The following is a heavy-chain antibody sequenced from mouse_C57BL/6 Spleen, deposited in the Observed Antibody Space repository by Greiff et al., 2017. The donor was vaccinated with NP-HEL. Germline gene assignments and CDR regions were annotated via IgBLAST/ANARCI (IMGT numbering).Heavy chain of an antibody. CDR2: IYPGSGST. Sequence: QVQLQQPGAELVKPGASVKMSCKASGYTFTRYWITWVKQRPGQGLEWIGDIYPGSGSTDYIEKFKSKGTLTVDTSSSTAYMQLSSLTSEDSAVYYCASLYYGNYYYYAMDYWGQGTSVTVSS. D-gene: IGHD2-1*01. CDR1: GYTFTRYW. CDR3: ASLYYGNYYYYAMDY. J-gene: IGHJ4*01. V-gene: IGHV1-55*01.